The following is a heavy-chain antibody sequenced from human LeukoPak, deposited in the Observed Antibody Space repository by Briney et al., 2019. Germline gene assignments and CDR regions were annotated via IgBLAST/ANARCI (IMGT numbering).Heavy chain of an antibody. CDR1: GYTFTGYC. CDR3: ARDYSSGWYPPGYYYYGMDV. J-gene: IGHJ6*02. Sequence: ASVKVSCKASGYTFTGYCMHWVRQAPGQGLEWMGWINPNSGGTNYAQKFQGRVTMTRDTSISTAYMELSRLRSDDTAVYYCARDYSSGWYPPGYYYYGMDVWGQGTTVTVSS. D-gene: IGHD6-19*01. V-gene: IGHV1-2*02. CDR2: INPNSGGT.